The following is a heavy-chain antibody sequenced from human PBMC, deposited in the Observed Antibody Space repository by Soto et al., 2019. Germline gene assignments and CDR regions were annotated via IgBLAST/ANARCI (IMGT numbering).Heavy chain of an antibody. CDR1: GGTFSSYA. V-gene: IGHV1-69*12. CDR2: IIPIFGTA. Sequence: QVQLVQSGAEVKKPGSSVKVSCKASGGTFSSYAISWVRQAPGQGLEWMGGIIPIFGTANYAQKFQGRVTVTANESPCTAYMERSSLISEDTAVCYGESAGASAPMDVWGQGTPVTVSS. J-gene: IGHJ6*02. CDR3: ESAGASAPMDV. D-gene: IGHD1-26*01.